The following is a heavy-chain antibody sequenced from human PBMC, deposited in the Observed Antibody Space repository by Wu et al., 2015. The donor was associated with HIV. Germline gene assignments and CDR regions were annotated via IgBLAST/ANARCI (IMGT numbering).Heavy chain of an antibody. D-gene: IGHD3-16*01. CDR3: ARDFILGDGYYMDV. CDR1: GYTFSDYY. J-gene: IGHJ6*03. Sequence: QLVQSGAEVKKPGASVEVSCTASGYTFSDYYIHWVRQAPGQGLEWMGWINPNSGGTNHAQKFQGRVTMTRDTSTSTAYMELSRLRSDDTAVYYCARDFILGDGYYMDVW. CDR2: INPNSGGT. V-gene: IGHV1-2*02.